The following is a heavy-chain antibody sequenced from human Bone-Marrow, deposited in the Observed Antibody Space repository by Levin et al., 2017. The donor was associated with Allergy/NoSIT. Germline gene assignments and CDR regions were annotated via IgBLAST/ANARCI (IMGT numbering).Heavy chain of an antibody. J-gene: IGHJ4*02. D-gene: IGHD3-10*01. CDR1: GFTFRTFW. CDR2: IKQDGSDK. Sequence: GGSLRLSCAASGFTFRTFWMSWVRQAPGKGPEWVANIKQDGSDKYYVDSVEGRFTVSRDNAKNSLYLQMNSLRVEDTAVYYCARNHDGEDEYFVFWGQGTLVTGYS. V-gene: IGHV3-7*01. CDR3: ARNHDGEDEYFVF.